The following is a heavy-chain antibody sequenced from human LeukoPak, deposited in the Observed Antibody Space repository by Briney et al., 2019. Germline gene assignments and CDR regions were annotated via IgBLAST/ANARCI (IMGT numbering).Heavy chain of an antibody. Sequence: GGSLRLSCAASGLTFDDYAMHWVRQAPGKGLEWVSGISWNSGSIGYADSVKGRFTISRDNAKNSLYLQMNSLRAEDMALYYCAKDASPYGGKGQSYYFDYWGQGTLVTVSS. J-gene: IGHJ4*02. CDR1: GLTFDDYA. V-gene: IGHV3-9*03. CDR2: ISWNSGSI. CDR3: AKDASPYGGKGQSYYFDY. D-gene: IGHD4-23*01.